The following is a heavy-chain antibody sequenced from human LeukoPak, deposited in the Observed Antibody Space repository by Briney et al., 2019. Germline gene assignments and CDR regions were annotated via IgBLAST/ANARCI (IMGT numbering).Heavy chain of an antibody. CDR1: GFTFSSYS. V-gene: IGHV3-48*01. D-gene: IGHD1-1*01. CDR3: ARAFKLGRYYYGMDV. CDR2: ISSSSSTI. J-gene: IGHJ6*02. Sequence: GGSLRLSCAASGFTFSSYSMNWVRQAPGKGLEWVSYISSSSSTIYYADSVKGRFTISRDNAKNSLYLQMNSLRAEDTAVYYCARAFKLGRYYYGMDVWGQGTTVTVSS.